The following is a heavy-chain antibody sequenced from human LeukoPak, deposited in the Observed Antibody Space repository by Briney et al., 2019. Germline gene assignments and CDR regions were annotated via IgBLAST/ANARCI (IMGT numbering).Heavy chain of an antibody. V-gene: IGHV4-39*07. J-gene: IGHJ4*02. D-gene: IGHD1-26*01. CDR2: IYYSGST. Sequence: SENLSLTCTVSGGSISSSSYYWGWIRQPPGKGLEWIGSIYYSGSTYYNPSLKSRVTISVDTSKNQFSLKLSSVTAADTAVYYCARVLINYREVGATTIFDYWGQGTLVTVSS. CDR1: GGSISSSSYY. CDR3: ARVLINYREVGATTIFDY.